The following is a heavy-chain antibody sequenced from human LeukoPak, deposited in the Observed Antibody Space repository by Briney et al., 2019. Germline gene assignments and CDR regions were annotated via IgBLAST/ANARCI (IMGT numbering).Heavy chain of an antibody. D-gene: IGHD2-2*01. CDR2: ISSSGSTI. CDR3: ARDGAAAAANPFDY. Sequence: PGGALRLSCAASGFTFSSYERNWVRQAPGKGLEGVAYISSSGSTIYYADSVKGRFTLSTDNAKNSLYLQRNSLRAEDTAVYYCARDGAAAAANPFDYWGQGTLVTVSS. V-gene: IGHV3-48*03. CDR1: GFTFSSYE. J-gene: IGHJ4*02.